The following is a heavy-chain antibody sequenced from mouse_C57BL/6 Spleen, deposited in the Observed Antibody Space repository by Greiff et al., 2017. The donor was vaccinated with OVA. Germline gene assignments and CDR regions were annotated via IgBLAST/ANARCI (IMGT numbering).Heavy chain of an antibody. CDR1: GYSITSGYD. D-gene: IGHD1-1*01. Sequence: EVQLQESGPGMVKPSQSLSLTCTVTGYSITSGYDWHWIRHFPGNKLEWMGYISYSGSTNYNPSLKSRISITHDTSKNHFFLKLNSVTTEDTATYYCARGQDYYGSSPFDDWGQGTTLTVSS. CDR2: ISYSGST. CDR3: ARGQDYYGSSPFDD. V-gene: IGHV3-1*01. J-gene: IGHJ2*01.